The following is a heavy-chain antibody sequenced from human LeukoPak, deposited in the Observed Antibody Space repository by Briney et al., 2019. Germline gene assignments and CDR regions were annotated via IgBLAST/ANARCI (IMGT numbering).Heavy chain of an antibody. CDR1: GFIFSSYE. D-gene: IGHD4-23*01. Sequence: GSLRLSCAASGFIFSSYEMNWVRQAPGKGLEWVSYISTRGGTIYYADSVKGRFTISRDNAKNSLYLQMNSLRAEDTAVYYCARDSYYGGTQDYWGQGTLVTVSS. V-gene: IGHV3-48*03. CDR3: ARDSYYGGTQDY. J-gene: IGHJ4*02. CDR2: ISTRGGTI.